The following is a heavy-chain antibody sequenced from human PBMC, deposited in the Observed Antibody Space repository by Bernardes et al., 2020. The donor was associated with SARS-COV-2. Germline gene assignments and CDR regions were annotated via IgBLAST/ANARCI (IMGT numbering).Heavy chain of an antibody. V-gene: IGHV3-30*04. CDR3: ARGPVVPAANGYYYYYYYMDV. CDR1: GFTFSSYA. J-gene: IGHJ6*03. Sequence: GGSLRLSCAASGFTFSSYAMHWVRQAPGKGLEWVAVISYDGSNKYNADSVKGRFTISRDNSKNTLYLQMNSLRAEDTAVYYCARGPVVPAANGYYYYYYYMDVWGKGTTVTVSS. D-gene: IGHD2-2*01. CDR2: ISYDGSNK.